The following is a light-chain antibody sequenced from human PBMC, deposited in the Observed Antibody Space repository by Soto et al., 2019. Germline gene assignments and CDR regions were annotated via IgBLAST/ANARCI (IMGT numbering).Light chain of an antibody. J-gene: IGKJ4*01. CDR3: QQRGDWPPSLT. CDR2: DAS. CDR1: QSVNIY. Sequence: VVLTQSPVTLSLSPGVRATLSCRASQSVNIYLAWYQHKPGQAPRLLIYDASKRAPGIPARFSGSGSGTDFHLTISSLEPEDFAVYYCQQRGDWPPSLTFGGGTKVEI. V-gene: IGKV3-11*01.